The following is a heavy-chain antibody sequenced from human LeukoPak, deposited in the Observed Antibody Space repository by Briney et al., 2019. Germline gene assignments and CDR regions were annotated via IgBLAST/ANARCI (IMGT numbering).Heavy chain of an antibody. CDR2: ISSDGGST. Sequence: GGSLRLSCSASGFTFSSYAIHWVRQAPGKGLEYVSAISSDGGSTYYADSVKGRFIISRDNSKNTLHLQMSGLRVEDTAVYYCVKGIASRLFYYFDYWGQGTLVTVSS. CDR1: GFTFSSYA. D-gene: IGHD6-6*01. V-gene: IGHV3-64D*09. J-gene: IGHJ4*02. CDR3: VKGIASRLFYYFDY.